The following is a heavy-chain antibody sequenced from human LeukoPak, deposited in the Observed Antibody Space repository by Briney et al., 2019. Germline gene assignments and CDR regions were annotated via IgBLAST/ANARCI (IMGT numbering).Heavy chain of an antibody. J-gene: IGHJ4*02. V-gene: IGHV4-30-4*08. CDR1: GGSISSGDYS. CDR2: IYYSGST. D-gene: IGHD2-15*01. Sequence: SQTLSLTCTVSGGSISSGDYSWSWIRQPPGKGLEWIGYIYYSGSTYSNPSLKSRVTISVNTSKNQFSRRLSSVTPAATAVYYCARADYYYWSGGSYLLDYWGQGTLVTVSS. CDR3: ARADYYYWSGGSYLLDY.